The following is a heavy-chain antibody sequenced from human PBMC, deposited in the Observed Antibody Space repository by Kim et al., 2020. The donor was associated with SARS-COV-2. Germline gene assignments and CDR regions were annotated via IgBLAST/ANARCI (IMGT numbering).Heavy chain of an antibody. CDR2: ISSSSSYI. CDR1: GFTFSSYS. D-gene: IGHD6-19*01. J-gene: IGHJ4*02. Sequence: GGSLRLSCAASGFTFSSYSMNWVRQAPGKGLEWVSSISSSSSYIYYADSVKGRFTISRDNAKNSLYLQMNSLRAEDTAVYYCARDSSSGWLNPDYWGRGTLVTVSS. CDR3: ARDSSSGWLNPDY. V-gene: IGHV3-21*01.